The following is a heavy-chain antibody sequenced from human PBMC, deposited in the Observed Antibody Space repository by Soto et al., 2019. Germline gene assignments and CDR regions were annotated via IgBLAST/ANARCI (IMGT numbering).Heavy chain of an antibody. J-gene: IGHJ5*02. CDR2: IYYSGST. Sequence: PSETLSLTCTVSGGSISGYYWSWIRQPPGKGLECIGYIYYSGSTNYNPSLKSRVTISVDTSKNQFSLKLSSVTAADTAVYYCARGGRITIFGVVTNWFDPWGQGTLVTVSS. D-gene: IGHD3-3*01. V-gene: IGHV4-59*01. CDR1: GGSISGYY. CDR3: ARGGRITIFGVVTNWFDP.